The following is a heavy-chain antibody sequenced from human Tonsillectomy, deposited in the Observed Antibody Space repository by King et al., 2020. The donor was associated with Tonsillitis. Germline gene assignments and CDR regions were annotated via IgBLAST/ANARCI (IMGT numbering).Heavy chain of an antibody. V-gene: IGHV3-21*01. CDR1: GFTFSKYN. CDR2: ISGSSSYI. Sequence: EVQLVESGGGLVKPGGSLRLSCAASGFTFSKYNLNWVRQAPGKGLEWVSSISGSSSYIYYADSVKGRFTISRDNAKNSLYLQMNSLRAEDTAVYYCARDETSGSWGLVYYGMDVWGQGTTVTVSS. CDR3: ARDETSGSWGLVYYGMDV. D-gene: IGHD1-26*01. J-gene: IGHJ6*02.